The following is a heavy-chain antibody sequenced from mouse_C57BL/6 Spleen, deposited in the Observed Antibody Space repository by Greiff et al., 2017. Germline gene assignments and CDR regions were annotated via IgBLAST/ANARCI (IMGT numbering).Heavy chain of an antibody. V-gene: IGHV1-50*01. Sequence: VQLQQPGAELVKPGASVKLSCKASGYTFTSYWMQWVKQRPGQGLEWIGEIDPSDSYTNYNQKFKGKATLTVDTSSSTAYMQLSSLTSEDSAVYYCARHGRADYLGQGTTLTVSS. D-gene: IGHD1-2*01. J-gene: IGHJ2*01. CDR2: IDPSDSYT. CDR3: ARHGRADY. CDR1: GYTFTSYW.